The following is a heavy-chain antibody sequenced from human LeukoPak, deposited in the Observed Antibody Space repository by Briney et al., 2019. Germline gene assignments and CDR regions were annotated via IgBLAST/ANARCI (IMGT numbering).Heavy chain of an antibody. Sequence: GGSLRLSCAASKFIFSDYYMSWIRQAPGKGLEWLSYISGGGETIYYADSVKGRFTISRDNAKNSLYLQMNSLRAEDTAVYYCARAWGSAEYWGQGTQVTVSS. D-gene: IGHD7-27*01. V-gene: IGHV3-11*01. CDR3: ARAWGSAEY. CDR1: KFIFSDYY. J-gene: IGHJ4*02. CDR2: ISGGGETI.